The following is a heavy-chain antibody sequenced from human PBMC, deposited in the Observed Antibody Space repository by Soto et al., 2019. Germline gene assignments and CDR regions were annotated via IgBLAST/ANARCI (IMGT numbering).Heavy chain of an antibody. CDR2: IKTKTDGETT. J-gene: IGHJ4*02. CDR3: NAKWLVSYDD. CDR1: GFTFSTAW. Sequence: GGSLRLSCAASGFTFSTAWMSWVRQAPGKGLEWVGRIKTKTDGETTDYAAPVKGRFTISRDDSKNTLYLQMNSLRTEDTAVYYCNAKWLVSYDDWGQGTLVTVSS. V-gene: IGHV3-15*01. D-gene: IGHD6-19*01.